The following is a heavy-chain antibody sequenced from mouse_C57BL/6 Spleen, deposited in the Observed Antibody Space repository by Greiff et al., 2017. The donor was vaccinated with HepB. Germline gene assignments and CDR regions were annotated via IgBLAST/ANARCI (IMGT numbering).Heavy chain of an antibody. D-gene: IGHD2-4*01. V-gene: IGHV3-6*01. CDR2: ISYDGSN. J-gene: IGHJ1*03. Sequence: EVKLMESGPGLVKPSQSLSLTCSVTGYSITSGYYWNWIRQFPGNKLEWMGYISYDGSNNYNPSLKNRISITRDTSKNQFFLKLNSVTTEDTATYYCARGGGLPWYFDVWGTGTTVTVSS. CDR3: ARGGGLPWYFDV. CDR1: GYSITSGYY.